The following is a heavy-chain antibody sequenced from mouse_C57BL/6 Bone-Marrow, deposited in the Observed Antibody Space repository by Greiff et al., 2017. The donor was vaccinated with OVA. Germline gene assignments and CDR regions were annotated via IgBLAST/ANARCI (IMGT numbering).Heavy chain of an antibody. J-gene: IGHJ2*01. Sequence: QVQLQQSGAELVKPGASVKLSCKASGYTFTSYWMQWVKQRPGQGLEWIGEIDPSDSYTNYNQKFKGKATLTVDTSSSTAYMQLSSLTSEDSAVYYCARGRLRDYWGQGTTLTVSS. CDR1: GYTFTSYW. CDR2: IDPSDSYT. D-gene: IGHD2-4*01. CDR3: ARGRLRDY. V-gene: IGHV1-50*01.